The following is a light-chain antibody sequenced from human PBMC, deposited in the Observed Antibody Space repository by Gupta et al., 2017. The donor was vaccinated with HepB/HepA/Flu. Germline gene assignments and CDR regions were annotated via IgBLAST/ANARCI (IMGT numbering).Light chain of an antibody. CDR3: LQDYNFPVT. J-gene: IGKJ1*01. V-gene: IGKV1-6*01. CDR2: TAS. Sequence: AIQMTQSPSSLSASVGDTVTITCRASQGIRYDLGWYQQKPGKAPKLLIYTASTLQSGVPSRFSGSGSGTDFTLTISSLQPEDFATYYCLQDYNFPVTFGQGTRVE. CDR1: QGIRYD.